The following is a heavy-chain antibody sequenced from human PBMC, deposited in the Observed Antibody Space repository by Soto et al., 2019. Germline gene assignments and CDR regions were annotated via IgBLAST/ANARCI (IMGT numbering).Heavy chain of an antibody. CDR3: ARSQKRIFEWELGEFDC. Sequence: QVQLQESGPGLVKPSGTLSLTCAVSGGSISSSNWWSWVRQPPGKGLEWIGEIYHSGSTNYNPSRKSRVTISVDKYKNQFSPKLSSVSGEDTAVYYCARSQKRIFEWELGEFDCWGQGTLVTVSS. CDR2: IYHSGST. D-gene: IGHD1-26*01. J-gene: IGHJ4*02. CDR1: GGSISSSNW. V-gene: IGHV4-4*02.